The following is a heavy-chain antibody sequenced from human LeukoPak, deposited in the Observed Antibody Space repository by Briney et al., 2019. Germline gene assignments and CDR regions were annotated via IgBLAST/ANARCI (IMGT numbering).Heavy chain of an antibody. V-gene: IGHV3-21*01. D-gene: IGHD3-10*01. CDR1: GFTFRTYA. J-gene: IGHJ4*02. CDR2: ISDSTTYI. Sequence: GGSLRLSYAASGFTFRTYAMNWVRQAPGKGLEWVSSISDSTTYIYYADSVKGRFTISRDNAKNSLYLLMNSLRAEDTAVYYCARYYGSGSPPFDSWGQGTLVTVSS. CDR3: ARYYGSGSPPFDS.